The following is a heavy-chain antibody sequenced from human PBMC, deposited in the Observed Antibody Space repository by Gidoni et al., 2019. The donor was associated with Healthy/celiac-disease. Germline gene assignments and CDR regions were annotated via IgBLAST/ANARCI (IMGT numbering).Heavy chain of an antibody. CDR1: GFTFSSYA. V-gene: IGHV3-23*01. D-gene: IGHD1-7*01. J-gene: IGHJ4*02. CDR2: ISGSGGST. CDR3: AKDLRWNYLFDY. Sequence: EVQLLESGGGLVQPGGSLRLSCAASGFTFSSYAMSWVRQAPGKGLEWVSAISGSGGSTYYADSVKGRFTITRDNSKNTLYLQMNSLRAEDTAVYYCAKDLRWNYLFDYWGQGTLVTVSS.